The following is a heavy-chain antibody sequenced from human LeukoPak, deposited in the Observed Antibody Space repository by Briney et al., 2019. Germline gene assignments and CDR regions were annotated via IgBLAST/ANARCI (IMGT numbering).Heavy chain of an antibody. CDR2: IYYSGST. D-gene: IGHD6-13*01. V-gene: IGHV4-61*05. CDR3: AAAIGGSSWCYFDY. CDR1: GGSIRTSTYY. Sequence: PSETLSLTCTVSGGSIRTSTYYWGWIRQPPGKGLEWIGSIYYSGSTNYNPSLKSRVTISVDTSKNQVSLKLSSVTAGATRVYYCAAAIGGSSWCYFDYWGQGTLVTVSS. J-gene: IGHJ4*02.